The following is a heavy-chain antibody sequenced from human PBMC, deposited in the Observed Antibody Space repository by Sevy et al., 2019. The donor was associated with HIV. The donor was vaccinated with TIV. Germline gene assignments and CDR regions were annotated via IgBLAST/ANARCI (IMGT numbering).Heavy chain of an antibody. J-gene: IGHJ3*02. CDR1: GGTFSSYA. CDR3: ARGNSSSSGWWRDDAFDI. CDR2: IIPILGIA. Sequence: ASVKVSCKASGGTFSSYAISWVRQAPGQGLEWMGGIIPILGIANYAQKFQGRVTITADKSTSTAYMELSSLRSEDTAVYCCARGNSSSSGWWRDDAFDIWGQGTMVTVSS. D-gene: IGHD6-6*01. V-gene: IGHV1-69*10.